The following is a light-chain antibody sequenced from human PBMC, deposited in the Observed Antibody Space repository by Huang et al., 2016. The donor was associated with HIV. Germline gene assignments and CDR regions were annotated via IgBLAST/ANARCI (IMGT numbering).Light chain of an antibody. CDR1: QSVSTS. CDR3: QQYNNWPLT. J-gene: IGKJ4*01. Sequence: EIVMTQSPVTRSVSPGERATLSCRAGQSVSTSVAWYRQKPGQAPRLLIYGASTRATGIPSTFTGSGSGTEFTLTISSLQSEDSAIYYCQQYNNWPLTFGGGTKVEIK. CDR2: GAS. V-gene: IGKV3D-15*01.